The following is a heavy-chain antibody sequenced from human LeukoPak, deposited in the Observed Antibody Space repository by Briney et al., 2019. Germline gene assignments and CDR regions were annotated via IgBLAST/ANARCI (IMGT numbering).Heavy chain of an antibody. J-gene: IGHJ4*02. V-gene: IGHV3-48*01. CDR3: ARDHDWAFDL. CDR2: ISSSSTI. CDR1: GFTFSSYS. Sequence: GGSLRLSCAASGFTFSSYSMNWVRQAPGKGLEWVSYISSSSTIYYADSVKGRFTVSRDNAKNSLYLQMNSLRAEDTAVYYCARDHDWAFDLWGQGTLVTVSS. D-gene: IGHD3-9*01.